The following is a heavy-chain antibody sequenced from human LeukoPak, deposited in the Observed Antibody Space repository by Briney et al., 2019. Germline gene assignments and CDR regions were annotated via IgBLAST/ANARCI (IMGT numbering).Heavy chain of an antibody. CDR1: GFTISSYW. V-gene: IGHV3-7*02. D-gene: IGHD3-22*01. Sequence: GGSLRLSCAASGFTISSYWMSWVRQAPGKGLEWVANINQDGSEKYYVDSMNGRFTISRNNSKNTVYLQMNRLRAEDTAVYYCAKLCVDSSGYYYVQDAFDIWGQGTMVTVSS. CDR3: AKLCVDSSGYYYVQDAFDI. J-gene: IGHJ3*02. CDR2: INQDGSEK.